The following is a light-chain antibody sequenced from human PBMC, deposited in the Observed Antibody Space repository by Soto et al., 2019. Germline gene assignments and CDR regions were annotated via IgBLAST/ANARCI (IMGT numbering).Light chain of an antibody. CDR1: QSLLHTNGYNY. V-gene: IGKV2-28*01. CDR3: MQALQTPWT. J-gene: IGKJ1*01. Sequence: DVVMTQSPLSLPVTPGEPASISCRSSQSLLHTNGYNYLHWYLQKPGQSPQLLIYVGSNRASGVPDRFSGSGSGTVFTLNISDVETEDVGFYYCMQALQTPWTFGQGTKVEIK. CDR2: VGS.